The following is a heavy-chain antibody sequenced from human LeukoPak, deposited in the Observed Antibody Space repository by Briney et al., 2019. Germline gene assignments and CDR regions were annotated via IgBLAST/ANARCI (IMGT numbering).Heavy chain of an antibody. Sequence: PGGSLSLSCAASGFTFSSYAMSWVRQAPGKGLEWVSAISGSGGSTYYADSVKGRFTISRDNSKNTLYLQMNSLRAEDTAVYYCAKHSAQRSVDIVATMGVWGQGTLVTVSS. J-gene: IGHJ4*02. CDR2: ISGSGGST. CDR1: GFTFSSYA. CDR3: AKHSAQRSVDIVATMGV. D-gene: IGHD5-12*01. V-gene: IGHV3-23*01.